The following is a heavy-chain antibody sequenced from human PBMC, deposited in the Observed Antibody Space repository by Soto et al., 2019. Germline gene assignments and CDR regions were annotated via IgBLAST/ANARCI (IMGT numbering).Heavy chain of an antibody. V-gene: IGHV1-69*01. D-gene: IGHD3-16*01. Sequence: QVQLVQSGADVKKPGSSVKVSCKTSGGPFGSSAISCVRQAPAQGLEWMGEIIPVFDKANYAQNFQGRLTITADEPTGTLFMQLSSLRSEDTAVYFCARLRRDWGDAFDLWGLGTFVTVSS. CDR2: IIPVFDKA. J-gene: IGHJ3*01. CDR1: GGPFGSSA. CDR3: ARLRRDWGDAFDL.